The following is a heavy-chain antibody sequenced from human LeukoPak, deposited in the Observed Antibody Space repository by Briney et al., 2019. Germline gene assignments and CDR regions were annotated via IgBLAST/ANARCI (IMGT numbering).Heavy chain of an antibody. CDR2: ITGNSGNT. D-gene: IGHD2-8*01. V-gene: IGHV3-23*01. J-gene: IGHJ3*01. Sequence: GGSLRLSCAASGLIFSNYAMTWVRQAPGKGLEWVSSITGNSGNTKYADSVKGRFTMSRDNSRNTLYLQMDSLRAEDTAVYYCAKDPNGDYIGAFDAWGQGTMVIVSS. CDR1: GLIFSNYA. CDR3: AKDPNGDYIGAFDA.